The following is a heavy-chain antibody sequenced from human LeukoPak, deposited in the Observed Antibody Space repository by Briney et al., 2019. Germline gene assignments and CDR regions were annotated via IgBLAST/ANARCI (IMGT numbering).Heavy chain of an antibody. Sequence: SETLSLTCTVSGGSILDSTYYWAWIRQPPGKGLELIATIFYNGNTHYNPSLKSRVTMSVDTVKNQFSLNLNSVTAADTAVYYCARQSSGYYYGWFDPWGQGTLVTVSS. D-gene: IGHD3-22*01. CDR2: IFYNGNT. J-gene: IGHJ5*02. CDR1: GGSILDSTYY. CDR3: ARQSSGYYYGWFDP. V-gene: IGHV4-39*01.